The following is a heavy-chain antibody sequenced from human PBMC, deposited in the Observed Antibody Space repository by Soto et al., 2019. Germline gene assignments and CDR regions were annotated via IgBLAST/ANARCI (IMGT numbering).Heavy chain of an antibody. CDR2: INHSGST. J-gene: IGHJ6*02. CDR3: ARDSPIAAAGQKYYYYGMDV. Sequence: LSLTCAVYGGSFSGYYWSWIRQPPGKGLEWIGEINHSGSTNYNPSLKSRVTISVDTSKNQFSLKLTSVTAADTAVYYCARDSPIAAAGQKYYYYGMDVWGQGTTVTVSS. CDR1: GGSFSGYY. D-gene: IGHD6-13*01. V-gene: IGHV4-34*01.